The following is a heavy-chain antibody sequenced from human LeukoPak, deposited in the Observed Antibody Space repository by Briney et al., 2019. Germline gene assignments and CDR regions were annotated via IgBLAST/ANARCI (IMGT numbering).Heavy chain of an antibody. D-gene: IGHD5-12*01. J-gene: IGHJ5*02. V-gene: IGHV4-34*01. CDR2: INHSGST. CDR3: ARVTDIVATNWFDP. Sequence: PSETLSLTCAVYGXSFSGYXXSXXXXXXXXXXXXXGEINHSGSTNXXPSLKSRVTXXXXXXXXXXPLKLRSLTAADTAVYYCARVTDIVATNWFDPWGQGTLVTVSS. CDR1: GXSFSGYX.